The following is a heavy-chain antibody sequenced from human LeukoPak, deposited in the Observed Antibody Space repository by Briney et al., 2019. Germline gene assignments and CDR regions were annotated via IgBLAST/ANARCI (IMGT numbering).Heavy chain of an antibody. CDR2: INHSGST. CDR1: GGSFSGYY. Sequence: PSETLSLTCAVYGGSFSGYYWSWIRQPPGKGLEWIGEINHSGSTNYNPSLKSRVTISVDTSKNQFSLKLSSVTAADTAVYYCARGRYDRGAKGGMDAWGQGTTVTVSS. J-gene: IGHJ6*02. V-gene: IGHV4-34*01. D-gene: IGHD3-22*01. CDR3: ARGRYDRGAKGGMDA.